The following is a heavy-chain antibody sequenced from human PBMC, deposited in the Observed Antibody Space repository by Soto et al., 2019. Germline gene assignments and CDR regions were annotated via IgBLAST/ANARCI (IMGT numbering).Heavy chain of an antibody. Sequence: PGGFLRLSCSPSGFTFGDYAMNWFRQAPGKGLEWVGFIKSKAIGGTPEYAASVKGRFTISRDDSKSIAYLQMNGLKTDDKAVYYCTRDHYGSGFNSGAFGSWGQGTLVTVSS. V-gene: IGHV3-49*03. CDR1: GFTFGDYA. J-gene: IGHJ4*02. D-gene: IGHD5-18*01. CDR2: IKSKAIGGTP. CDR3: TRDHYGSGFNSGAFGS.